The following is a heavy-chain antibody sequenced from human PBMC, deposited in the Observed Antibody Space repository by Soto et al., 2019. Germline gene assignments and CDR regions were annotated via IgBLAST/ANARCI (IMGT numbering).Heavy chain of an antibody. CDR1: GGSISGYY. CDR3: TRDGDGRMTTNPYYYYGMDV. Sequence: SETLSLTCTVSGGSISGYYWSWIRQPPGKGLEWIGNVYYSGGAKYNPSVKRRVSISVDTSKNQFSLNLSSVTAADTAVYYCTRDGDGRMTTNPYYYYGMDVWGPGITVTVSS. D-gene: IGHD2-21*02. V-gene: IGHV4-59*01. CDR2: VYYSGGA. J-gene: IGHJ6*02.